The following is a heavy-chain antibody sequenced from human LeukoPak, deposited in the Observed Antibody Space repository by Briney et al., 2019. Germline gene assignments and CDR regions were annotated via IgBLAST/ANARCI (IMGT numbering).Heavy chain of an antibody. CDR1: GGSISSGDYY. D-gene: IGHD4-17*01. V-gene: IGHV4-30-4*01. CDR3: ARGTTVTWAIFDY. Sequence: SQTLSLTRTVSGGSISSGDYYWSWIRQPPGKGLEWIGYIYYSGSTYYNPSLKSRVTISVDTSKNQFSLKLSSVTAADTAVYYCARGTTVTWAIFDYWGQGTLVTVSS. CDR2: IYYSGST. J-gene: IGHJ4*02.